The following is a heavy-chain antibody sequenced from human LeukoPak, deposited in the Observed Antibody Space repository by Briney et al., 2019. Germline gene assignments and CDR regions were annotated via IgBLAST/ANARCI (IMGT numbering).Heavy chain of an antibody. CDR2: MNPNSGNT. Sequence: ASVKVSCKVSGYTLTELSMHWVRQAPGKGLEWMGWMNPNSGNTGYAQKFQGRVTMTRNTSISTAYMELSSLRSEDTAVYYCARERKNYYDSSGYNDYWGQGTLVTVSS. CDR3: ARERKNYYDSSGYNDY. J-gene: IGHJ4*02. D-gene: IGHD3-22*01. V-gene: IGHV1-8*01. CDR1: GYTLTELS.